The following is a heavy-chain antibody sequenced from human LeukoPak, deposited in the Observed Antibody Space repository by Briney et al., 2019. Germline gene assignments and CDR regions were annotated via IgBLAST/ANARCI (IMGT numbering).Heavy chain of an antibody. J-gene: IGHJ4*02. V-gene: IGHV3-23*01. D-gene: IGHD3-10*01. Sequence: GGSLRLSCAVSGLRFTKFALNWVRQSPVKGLEWVSAINWSGDTTYYADSVKGRFTISRDNSNSTLYLQVNSLRVDDSALYYCATYGSGASKDFWGQGTLVTVSS. CDR2: INWSGDTT. CDR3: ATYGSGASKDF. CDR1: GLRFTKFA.